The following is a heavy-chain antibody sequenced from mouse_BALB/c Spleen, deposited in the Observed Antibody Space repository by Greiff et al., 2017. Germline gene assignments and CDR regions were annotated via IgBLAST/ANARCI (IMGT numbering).Heavy chain of an antibody. Sequence: QVQLQQSGAELVRPGTSVKVSCKASGYAFTNYLIEWVKQRPGQGLEWIGVINPGSGGTNYNEKLKGKATLTADKSSSTAYMQLSSLTSDDSAVYFCSREDGNAYYYAMDYWGQGTSVTVSS. CDR2: INPGSGGT. CDR1: GYAFTNYL. D-gene: IGHD2-1*01. J-gene: IGHJ4*01. V-gene: IGHV1-54*01. CDR3: SREDGNAYYYAMDY.